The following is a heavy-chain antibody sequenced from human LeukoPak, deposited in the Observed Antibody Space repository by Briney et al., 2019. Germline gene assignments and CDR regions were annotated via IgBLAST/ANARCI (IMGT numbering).Heavy chain of an antibody. CDR3: ARGIIPYYYDSSGYYPH. CDR2: IYYSGST. CDR1: GGSISSYY. D-gene: IGHD3-22*01. Sequence: SETLSLTCSVSGGSISSYYWIWIRQPPGKGLEWIGYIYYSGSTNYNPSLKSRVTISVDTSKNQFSLKLSSVTAADTAVYYCARGIIPYYYDSSGYYPHWGQGTLVTVSS. J-gene: IGHJ4*02. V-gene: IGHV4-59*12.